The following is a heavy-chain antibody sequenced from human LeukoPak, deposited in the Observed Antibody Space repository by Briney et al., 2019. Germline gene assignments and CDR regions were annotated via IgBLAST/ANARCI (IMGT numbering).Heavy chain of an antibody. Sequence: ASVKVSCKASGYTFTSYGISWVRQAPGKGLEWMGGFDPEDGETIYAQKFQGRVTMTEDTSTDTAYMELSSLRSEDTAVYYCATDERGYSSSWSNPIPIDYWGQGTLVTVSS. D-gene: IGHD6-13*01. CDR1: GYTFTSYG. CDR2: FDPEDGET. J-gene: IGHJ4*02. V-gene: IGHV1-24*01. CDR3: ATDERGYSSSWSNPIPIDY.